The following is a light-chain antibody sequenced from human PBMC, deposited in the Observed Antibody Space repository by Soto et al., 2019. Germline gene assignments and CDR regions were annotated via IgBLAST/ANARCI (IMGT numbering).Light chain of an antibody. Sequence: DIQMTQSPSTLSASVGDRVTITCLASQSISSWLAWYQQKPGKAPKLLIYDASSLESGVPSRLSGSGSGTEFTLTISSLQPDDFATYYCQQYNSYSPTFGQGTKVDIK. CDR2: DAS. CDR1: QSISSW. CDR3: QQYNSYSPT. J-gene: IGKJ1*01. V-gene: IGKV1-5*01.